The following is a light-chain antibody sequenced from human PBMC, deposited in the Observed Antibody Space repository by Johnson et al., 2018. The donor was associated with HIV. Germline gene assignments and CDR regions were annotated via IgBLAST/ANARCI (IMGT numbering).Light chain of an antibody. CDR3: GTWISTGSV. Sequence: QSVLTQPPSVSAAPGQKVTISCSGSSSHIGNIYVSWYQQLPGTAPKLLISDHSKRPSGIPDRFSGSKSGTSATLGITGLQTGDEADYHCGTWISTGSVFGSGTKVTVL. CDR2: DHS. CDR1: SSHIGNIY. J-gene: IGLJ1*01. V-gene: IGLV1-51*01.